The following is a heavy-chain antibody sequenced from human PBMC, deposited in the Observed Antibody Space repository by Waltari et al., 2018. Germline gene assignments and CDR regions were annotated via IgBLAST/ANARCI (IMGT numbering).Heavy chain of an antibody. CDR3: ARGSSFSGYFDL. Sequence: EVQLVETGGTLIQPGGSLRLSCADSGCIVSIKYMSWVRQAPGKGREGVSVMYSSSTTYYADSVKGRFTISRDNSKNTLYLEMNSLRAEDTAVYYCARGSSFSGYFDLWGQGTPVTVSS. V-gene: IGHV3-53*02. D-gene: IGHD6-19*01. J-gene: IGHJ4*02. CDR1: GCIVSIKY. CDR2: MYSSSTT.